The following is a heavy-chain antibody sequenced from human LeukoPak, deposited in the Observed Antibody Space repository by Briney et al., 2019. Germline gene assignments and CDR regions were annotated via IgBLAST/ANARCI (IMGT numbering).Heavy chain of an antibody. J-gene: IGHJ4*02. CDR3: VRDPGHTFDY. D-gene: IGHD2-8*02. Sequence: GGSLRLSCAASGFTFSDYYMSWIRQAPGKGLEWVSSISSSSSYIYYADSVKGRFTISRDNAKNSLYLQMNSLRAEDTAVYYCVRDPGHTFDYWGQGTLVTVSS. CDR1: GFTFSDYY. CDR2: ISSSSSYI. V-gene: IGHV3-11*06.